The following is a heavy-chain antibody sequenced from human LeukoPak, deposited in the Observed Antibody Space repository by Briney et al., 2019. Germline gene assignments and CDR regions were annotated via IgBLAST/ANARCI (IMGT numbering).Heavy chain of an antibody. D-gene: IGHD5-18*01. CDR3: ARDLSYIGYSFDY. Sequence: GGSLRLSCAASGFTFSSYAMSWVRQAPGKGLEWVAVISYDGSNKYYADSVKGRFSISRDNSKNTLYLQMNSLRGEDTAVYYCARDLSYIGYSFDYWGQGTLVTVSS. J-gene: IGHJ4*02. CDR2: ISYDGSNK. V-gene: IGHV3-30-3*01. CDR1: GFTFSSYA.